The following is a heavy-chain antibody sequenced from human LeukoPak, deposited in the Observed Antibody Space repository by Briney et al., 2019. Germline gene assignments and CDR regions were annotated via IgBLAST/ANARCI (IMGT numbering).Heavy chain of an antibody. J-gene: IGHJ4*02. V-gene: IGHV4-34*01. CDR1: GGSFSGYY. Sequence: PSETLSLTCAVYGGSFSGYYWSWIRQPPGKGLEWIGEINHSGSTNYNPSLKSRVTISVDTSKNQFSLKLSSVTAADTAVYYCARRAGAYSHPYDYWGQGTLVTVSS. CDR3: ARRAGAYSHPYDY. D-gene: IGHD4/OR15-4a*01. CDR2: INHSGST.